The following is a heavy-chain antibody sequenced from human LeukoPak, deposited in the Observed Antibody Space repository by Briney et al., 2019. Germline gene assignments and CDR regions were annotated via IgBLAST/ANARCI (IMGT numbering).Heavy chain of an antibody. CDR1: GVSFSGYY. J-gene: IGHJ4*02. CDR2: INHSGST. V-gene: IGHV4-34*01. CDR3: AARRGYLHY. Sequence: SETLSLTCAVYGVSFSGYYWSWIRQPPGKGLEWIGEINHSGSTNYNPSLKSRVTISVDTSKNQFSLRLSSVAASDTAVYYCAARRGYLHYWGQGTLVTVSS. D-gene: IGHD5-12*01.